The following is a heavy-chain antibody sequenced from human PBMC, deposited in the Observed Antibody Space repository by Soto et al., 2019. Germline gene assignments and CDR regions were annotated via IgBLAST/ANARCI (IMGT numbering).Heavy chain of an antibody. V-gene: IGHV3-64*01. CDR2: ISSNGGSI. CDR3: ARLHNYPSALDV. D-gene: IGHD1-1*01. Sequence: EVQLVESGGSLVQPGGSLRLSCAASGFTFSSYAMHWVRQAPGKGLEYVSAISSNGGSIYYGNSVKGRFTISRDNSKNTLYLQMGSLRAEDMAVYYCARLHNYPSALDVWGQGTTVTVSS. J-gene: IGHJ6*02. CDR1: GFTFSSYA.